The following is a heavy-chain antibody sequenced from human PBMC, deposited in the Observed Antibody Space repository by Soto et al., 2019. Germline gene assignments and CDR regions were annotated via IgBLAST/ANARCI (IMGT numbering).Heavy chain of an antibody. CDR1: GGSISSSSYY. Sequence: SETLSLTCTVSGGSISSSSYYWGWIRQPPGKGLEWIGSIYYSGSTYYNPSLKSRVTISVDTSKNQFSLKLSSVTAADTAVYYCARLKITFGGVIVHYFDYWGQGTLVTVSS. D-gene: IGHD3-16*02. CDR2: IYYSGST. J-gene: IGHJ4*02. V-gene: IGHV4-39*01. CDR3: ARLKITFGGVIVHYFDY.